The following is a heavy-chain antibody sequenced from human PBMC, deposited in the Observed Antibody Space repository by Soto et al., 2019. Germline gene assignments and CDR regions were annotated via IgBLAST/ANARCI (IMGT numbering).Heavy chain of an antibody. V-gene: IGHV4-34*01. CDR3: ARVERGTATTVVDAFDI. Sequence: QVQLQQWGAGLLKPSETLSLTCAVYGGSVSSGSYYWSWIRQPPGKGLEWIAEISHSGRIHFNPSLKSRVTISVTTSKNQFSLKMSSVTAADTALYYCARVERGTATTVVDAFDIWGQGTMVTVSS. J-gene: IGHJ3*02. D-gene: IGHD1-1*01. CDR2: ISHSGRI. CDR1: GGSVSSGSYY.